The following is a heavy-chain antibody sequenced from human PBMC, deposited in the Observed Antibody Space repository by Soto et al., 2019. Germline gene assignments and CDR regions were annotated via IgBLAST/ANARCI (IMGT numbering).Heavy chain of an antibody. V-gene: IGHV1-69*01. CDR1: GGTFSSYA. D-gene: IGHD2-21*02. Sequence: QVQLVQSGAEVKKPGSSVKVSCKASGGTFSSYAISWVRQAPGQGLEWMGGIIPIFGTANYAQKFQGRVTITADESTSTAYMELSSLRAEDTAVYYCARGSLKRWGYCGGDCYSRFDYLGQGPLVTVSS. CDR3: ARGSLKRWGYCGGDCYSRFDY. CDR2: IIPIFGTA. J-gene: IGHJ4*02.